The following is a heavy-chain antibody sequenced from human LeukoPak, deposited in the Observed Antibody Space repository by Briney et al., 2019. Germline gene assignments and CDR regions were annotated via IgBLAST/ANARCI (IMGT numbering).Heavy chain of an antibody. V-gene: IGHV1-69*13. J-gene: IGHJ6*03. CDR1: GGTFSSYA. CDR2: IIPIFGTA. D-gene: IGHD2-2*01. Sequence: SVKVSCKASGGTFSSYAISWVRQAPGRGLEWMGGIIPIFGTANYAQKFQGRVTITADESTSTAYMELSSLRSEDTAVYYCARPELDIVVVPAATPDYYYYYMDVWGKGTTVTVSS. CDR3: ARPELDIVVVPAATPDYYYYYMDV.